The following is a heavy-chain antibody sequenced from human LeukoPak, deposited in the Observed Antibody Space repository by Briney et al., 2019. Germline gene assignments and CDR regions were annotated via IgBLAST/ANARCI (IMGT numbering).Heavy chain of an antibody. Sequence: SETLSLTCTVSGGCIITSGHYWGWIRQPPGKGLEWIGSVYYTGITSTNPFFRSRTSISVDTSKNQFSLNLTSVTAADAAVYYCARERSSSGGHNWFDPWGQGTLVTVSS. J-gene: IGHJ5*02. CDR3: ARERSSSGGHNWFDP. V-gene: IGHV4-39*07. CDR1: GGCIITSGHY. D-gene: IGHD4-23*01. CDR2: VYYTGIT.